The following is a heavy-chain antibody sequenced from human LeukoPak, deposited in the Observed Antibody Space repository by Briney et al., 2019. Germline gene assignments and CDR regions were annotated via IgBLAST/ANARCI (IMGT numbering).Heavy chain of an antibody. Sequence: GESPKISCRGSGYIFTSYWIGWVRQLPGKGLEWMGIIYPGDSDTRYSPSFQGEGPISADQSISNAYLQSSSRKASDTTMYYCARLGSVYCSGGSCYKFDPWGQGTLVTVSS. D-gene: IGHD2-15*01. CDR1: GYIFTSYW. CDR3: ARLGSVYCSGGSCYKFDP. CDR2: IYPGDSDT. J-gene: IGHJ5*02. V-gene: IGHV5-51*01.